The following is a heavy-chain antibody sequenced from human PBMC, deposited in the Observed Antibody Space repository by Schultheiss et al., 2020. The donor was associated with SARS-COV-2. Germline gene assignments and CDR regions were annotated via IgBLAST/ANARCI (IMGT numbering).Heavy chain of an antibody. Sequence: GESLKISCAASGFTFSSYAMSWVRQAPGKGLEWVSAISGSGGSTYYADSVKGRFTISRDNSKNTLYLQMNSLRAEDTAVYYCAKAARRITIFGVVIAYFDYWGQGTLVTVSS. J-gene: IGHJ4*02. CDR2: ISGSGGST. V-gene: IGHV3-23*01. CDR3: AKAARRITIFGVVIAYFDY. CDR1: GFTFSSYA. D-gene: IGHD3-3*01.